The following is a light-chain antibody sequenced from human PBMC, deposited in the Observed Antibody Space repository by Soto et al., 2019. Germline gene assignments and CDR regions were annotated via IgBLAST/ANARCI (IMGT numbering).Light chain of an antibody. CDR3: QQYDTSPWT. V-gene: IGKV3-20*01. J-gene: IGKJ1*01. CDR2: DAS. CDR1: QSLTTNY. Sequence: EIVLTQSPGTLSLSPGERATLSCGTSQSLTTNYLAWYQQKPGQAPRLLIYDASSRATGIPDRFSGSGSGTDFTLTISRLEPEDFALHFCQQYDTSPWTFGQGTKVDIK.